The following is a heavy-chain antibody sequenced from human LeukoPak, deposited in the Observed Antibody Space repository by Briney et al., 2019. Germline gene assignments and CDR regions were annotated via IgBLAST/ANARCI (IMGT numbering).Heavy chain of an antibody. J-gene: IGHJ6*03. Sequence: GGSLRLSCAASGFTVSSNYMSWVRQAPGKGLEWVSVIYSGGSTYYADSVKGRFTISRDNSKNTLYLQMNSLRAEDTAVYYCARGGGSYLYYYYYYMDVWGKGTTVTISS. V-gene: IGHV3-53*01. CDR2: IYSGGST. CDR1: GFTVSSNY. CDR3: ARGGGSYLYYYYYYMDV. D-gene: IGHD3-10*01.